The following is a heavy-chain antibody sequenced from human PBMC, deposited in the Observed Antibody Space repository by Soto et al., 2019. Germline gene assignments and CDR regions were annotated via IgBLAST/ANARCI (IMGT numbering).Heavy chain of an antibody. Sequence: QVQLQESGPGLVKPSQTLSLTCTVSGGSISSGDYYWGWIRQPPGKGLEWIGYIYYSGSTYYNPSLKSRVNISVDTSKNQFSLKRSSVTDADTAVYYCARAGVYYDRSGYYDYWGQGTLVTVSS. CDR3: ARAGVYYDRSGYYDY. J-gene: IGHJ4*02. D-gene: IGHD3-22*01. V-gene: IGHV4-30-4*01. CDR1: GGSISSGDYY. CDR2: IYYSGST.